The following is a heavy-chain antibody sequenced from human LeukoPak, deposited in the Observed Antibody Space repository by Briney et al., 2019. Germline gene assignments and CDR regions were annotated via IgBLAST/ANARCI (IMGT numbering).Heavy chain of an antibody. CDR3: ARQSYSGYDD. J-gene: IGHJ4*02. D-gene: IGHD5-12*01. CDR2: IYHSGST. Sequence: SETLSLTCAVSGYSISSGYYWGWIRQPPEKGLEWIGSIYHSGSTYYNPSLKSRVTISVDTSKNQFSLKLSSVTAADTAVYYCARQSYSGYDDWGQGTLVTVSS. CDR1: GYSISSGYY. V-gene: IGHV4-38-2*01.